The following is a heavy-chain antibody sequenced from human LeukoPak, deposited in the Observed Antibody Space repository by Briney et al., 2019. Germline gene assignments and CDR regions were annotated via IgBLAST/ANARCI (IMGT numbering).Heavy chain of an antibody. CDR1: RFTFSQYS. Sequence: GGSLRLSCTASRFTFSQYSMNWVRQAPGKGLEWVSSISTNSDYIYYTDSVRGRFTISRDNAKNSLYLQMDSLRAEDTAVYYCVRDPHIVVVPAARVYYFDYWGQGTLVTVSS. V-gene: IGHV3-21*01. CDR2: ISTNSDYI. D-gene: IGHD2-2*01. CDR3: VRDPHIVVVPAARVYYFDY. J-gene: IGHJ4*02.